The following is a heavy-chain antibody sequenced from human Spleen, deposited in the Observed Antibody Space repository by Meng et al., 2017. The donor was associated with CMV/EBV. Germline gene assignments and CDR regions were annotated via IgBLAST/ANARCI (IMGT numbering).Heavy chain of an antibody. V-gene: IGHV4-39*07. Sequence: SETLSLTCTVSGGSISSSSYYWGWIRQPPGKGLEWIGSIYYSGSTYYNPSLKSRVTISVDTSKNQFSLKLSSVTAADTAVYYCAREGYGGGSGSLSPRIHYYYYGMDVWGQGTTVTVSS. D-gene: IGHD3-10*01. CDR2: IYYSGST. CDR1: GGSISSSSYY. CDR3: AREGYGGGSGSLSPRIHYYYYGMDV. J-gene: IGHJ6*02.